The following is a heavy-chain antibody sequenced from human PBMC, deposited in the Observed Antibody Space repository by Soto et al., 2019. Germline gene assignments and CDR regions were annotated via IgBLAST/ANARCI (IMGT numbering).Heavy chain of an antibody. CDR1: GFTFSGSA. CDR3: ARDRGPNNFDY. J-gene: IGHJ4*02. Sequence: GGSLRLSCAASGFTFSGSAMHWVRQASGKGLEWVANIKEDGSETYYLDSVKGRFTVSKDNAKNSLYLQMNSLRAEDTAVYYCARDRGPNNFDYWGQGTLVNVSS. V-gene: IGHV3-7*01. CDR2: IKEDGSET.